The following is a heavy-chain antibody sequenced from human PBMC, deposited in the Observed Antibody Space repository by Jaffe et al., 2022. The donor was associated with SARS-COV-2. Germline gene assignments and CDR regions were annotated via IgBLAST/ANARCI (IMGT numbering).Heavy chain of an antibody. CDR1: GGSISSYY. Sequence: QVQLQESGPGLVKPSETLSLTCTVSGGSISSYYWSWIRQPPGKGLEWIGYIYYSGSTNYNPSLKSRVTISVDTSKNQFSLKLSSVTAADTAVYYCARGGSYDYVWGSYRLENWFDPWGQGTLVTVSS. CDR2: IYYSGST. J-gene: IGHJ5*02. V-gene: IGHV4-59*01. D-gene: IGHD3-16*02. CDR3: ARGGSYDYVWGSYRLENWFDP.